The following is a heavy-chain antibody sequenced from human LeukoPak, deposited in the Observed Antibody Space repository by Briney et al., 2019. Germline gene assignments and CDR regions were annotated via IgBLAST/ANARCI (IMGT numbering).Heavy chain of an antibody. D-gene: IGHD1-26*01. J-gene: IGHJ3*02. CDR1: GFTFSSYA. CDR2: VSGSGDIT. CDR3: AKKVGGIYAFDM. Sequence: QTGGSLRLSCAASGFTFSSYAMNWVRQAPGKGLEWVSIVSGSGDITFYADSVKGRFTISRDNSKNTLYLQMSSLRAEDTAVYYCAKKVGGIYAFDMWGQGTMVTVSS. V-gene: IGHV3-23*01.